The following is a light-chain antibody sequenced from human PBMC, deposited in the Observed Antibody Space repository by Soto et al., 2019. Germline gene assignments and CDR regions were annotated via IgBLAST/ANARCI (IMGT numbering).Light chain of an antibody. CDR2: INI. V-gene: IGLV1-40*01. J-gene: IGLJ1*01. CDR1: SSNIGAGYD. CDR3: QSYDSSLSGYV. Sequence: QSVLTQPPSVSGAPGQRVTISCTGSSSNIGAGYDVHWYQQLPGTAPRLLIFININRPSGVPDRFSGSKSGTSASLAITGLRAEDEADYHCQSYDSSLSGYVFGTGTKLTVL.